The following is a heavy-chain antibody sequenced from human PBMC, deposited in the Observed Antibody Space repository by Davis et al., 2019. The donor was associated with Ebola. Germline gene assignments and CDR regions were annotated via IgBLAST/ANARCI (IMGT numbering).Heavy chain of an antibody. CDR1: GFSFSNYA. V-gene: IGHV3-23*01. Sequence: PGGSLRLSCEASGFSFSNYAMSWVRQSPGKGLEWVSGISGNGVSTYNADSVKGRFTISRDNSKNTLYLQMNGLRGEDTAVYYCAKHLWHYGSGSSFSDLDSWGQGTLVTVSS. CDR2: ISGNGVST. CDR3: AKHLWHYGSGSSFSDLDS. J-gene: IGHJ4*02. D-gene: IGHD3-10*01.